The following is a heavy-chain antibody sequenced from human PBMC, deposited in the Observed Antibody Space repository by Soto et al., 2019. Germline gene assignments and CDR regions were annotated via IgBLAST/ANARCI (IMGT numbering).Heavy chain of an antibody. Sequence: QVQLQESGPGLVKPSQTLSLTCTVSGGSISSGGYYWSWIRQHPGKGLEWIGYIYYSGSTYYNPSLKSRVTISVDTSKNQFSLKLSAVTAAVTAVYYCATYGSGTYKPTTFDYWGQRTLVTVSS. CDR3: ATYGSGTYKPTTFDY. V-gene: IGHV4-31*03. D-gene: IGHD3-10*01. CDR2: IYYSGST. J-gene: IGHJ4*02. CDR1: GGSISSGGYY.